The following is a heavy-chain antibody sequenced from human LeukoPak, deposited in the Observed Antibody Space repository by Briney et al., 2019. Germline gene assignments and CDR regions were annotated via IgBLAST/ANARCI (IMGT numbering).Heavy chain of an antibody. CDR2: ISGSGGST. Sequence: GGSLRLSCAASGFTFSSYGMSWVRQAPGKGLEGVSAISGSGGSTYYADSVKGRFTISRDNSKNTLYLQMNSLRAEDTAVYYCAKTYSSSSYYFDYWGQGTLVTVSS. D-gene: IGHD6-13*01. J-gene: IGHJ4*02. CDR1: GFTFSSYG. V-gene: IGHV3-23*01. CDR3: AKTYSSSSYYFDY.